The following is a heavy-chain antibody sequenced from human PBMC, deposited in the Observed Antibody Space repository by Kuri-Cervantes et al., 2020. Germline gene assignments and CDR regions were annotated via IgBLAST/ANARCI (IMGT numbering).Heavy chain of an antibody. CDR3: ARENGYYGMDV. D-gene: IGHD3-16*01. CDR2: INSDGSST. CDR1: GFTFRSFW. J-gene: IGHJ6*02. Sequence: LSLTCAASGFTFRSFWMHWVRQAPGKGLVWVSRINSDGSSTTYADSVKGRFTISRDNAKNTLYLQMNSLRAEDTAVYYCARENGYYGMDVWGRGTTVTVSS. V-gene: IGHV3-74*01.